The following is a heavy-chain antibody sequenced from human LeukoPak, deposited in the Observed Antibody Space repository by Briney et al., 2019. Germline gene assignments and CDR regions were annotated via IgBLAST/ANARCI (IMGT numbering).Heavy chain of an antibody. Sequence: SETLSLTCAVYGGSFSGYYWSWIRQPPGKGLEWIGEIDHSGFTIYNPSLKSRVAISEDTSKNQFSLKLSSVTAADTAVYYCARGPPRDYGTSGFYYNYWGQATLVTVSS. CDR2: IDHSGFT. CDR1: GGSFSGYY. CDR3: ARGPPRDYGTSGFYYNY. V-gene: IGHV4-34*01. D-gene: IGHD4/OR15-4a*01. J-gene: IGHJ4*02.